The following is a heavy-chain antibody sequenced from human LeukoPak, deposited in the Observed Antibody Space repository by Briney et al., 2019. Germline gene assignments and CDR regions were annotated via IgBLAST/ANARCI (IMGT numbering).Heavy chain of an antibody. V-gene: IGHV4-59*08. CDR3: ANRLLRSGTGAFDI. CDR1: GGSISSYY. J-gene: IGHJ3*02. CDR2: IYYSGST. Sequence: SETLSLTCTVSGGSISSYYWSWIRQPPGKGLEWIGYIYYSGSTNYNPSLKSRVTISVDTSKNQFSLKLSSVTAADTALYFCANRLLRSGTGAFDIWGQGTVVIVSS. D-gene: IGHD1-1*01.